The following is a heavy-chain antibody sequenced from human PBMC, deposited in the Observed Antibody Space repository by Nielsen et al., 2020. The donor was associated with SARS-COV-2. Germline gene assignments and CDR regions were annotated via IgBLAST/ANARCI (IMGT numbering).Heavy chain of an antibody. CDR2: INPNSGGT. CDR3: ARGPGDCSGGSCYSAVGGYTYFYFGMDV. D-gene: IGHD2-15*01. J-gene: IGHJ6*02. V-gene: IGHV1-2*02. Sequence: WVRQAPGQGLEWMGWINPNSGGTNYAQKFQGSVTLTRDTSINTAYMELSSLRADDTAVYFCARGPGDCSGGSCYSAVGGYTYFYFGMDVWGQGTTVTVSS.